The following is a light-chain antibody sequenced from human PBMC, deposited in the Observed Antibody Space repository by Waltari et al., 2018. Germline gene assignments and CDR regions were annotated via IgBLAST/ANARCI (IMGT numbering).Light chain of an antibody. CDR2: RTT. CDR1: VLADKY. J-gene: IGLJ3*02. Sequence: SSDLTQTPSISVSPGQTAIITCSGDVLADKYIYWFQKKSGQAPVAVIHRTTGRPQAIPARFSGPDSRTTATLTIIGVQPEDEADYFCQTVDDTGNYVLFGGGTKLTVL. V-gene: IGLV3-25*03. CDR3: QTVDDTGNYVL.